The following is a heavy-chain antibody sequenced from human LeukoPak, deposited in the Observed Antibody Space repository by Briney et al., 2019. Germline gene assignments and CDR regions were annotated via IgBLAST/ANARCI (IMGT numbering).Heavy chain of an antibody. D-gene: IGHD1-26*01. Sequence: ASVKVSCKASGGTLSSYAISWVRQAPGQGLEWMGGIIPIFGTANYAQKFQGRVTITTDESTSTAYMELSSLRSEDTAVYYCARGVKGRSGSYCASFDYWGQGTLVTVSS. J-gene: IGHJ4*02. CDR1: GGTLSSYA. V-gene: IGHV1-69*05. CDR2: IIPIFGTA. CDR3: ARGVKGRSGSYCASFDY.